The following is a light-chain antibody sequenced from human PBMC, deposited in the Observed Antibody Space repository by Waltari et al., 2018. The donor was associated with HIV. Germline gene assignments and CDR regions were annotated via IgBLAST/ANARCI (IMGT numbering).Light chain of an antibody. CDR1: QSISNN. J-gene: IGKJ2*01. CDR2: WAS. V-gene: IGKV4-1*01. Sequence: EIVMTQSPATLSVSPGERATLSCRASQSISNNLAWYQQKPGQPPKLLIYWASTRESGVPDRFSGSGSGTDFTLTISSLQAEDVAVYYCQQYYSTPPYTFGQGTKLEIK. CDR3: QQYYSTPPYT.